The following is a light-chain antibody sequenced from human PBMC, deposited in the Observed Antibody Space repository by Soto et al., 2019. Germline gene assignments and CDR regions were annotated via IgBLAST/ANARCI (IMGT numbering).Light chain of an antibody. Sequence: QSALTQPASVSGSLGQSITISCTGSKSDIGIYNLVSWYQQDPGKAPKLIIFEVNKRPSGISSRFSGSKSANTASLTIAGLQPDDESNYYCASYAGGTNFMVFGGGTKLTVL. J-gene: IGLJ3*02. V-gene: IGLV2-23*02. CDR2: EVN. CDR3: ASYAGGTNFMV. CDR1: KSDIGIYNL.